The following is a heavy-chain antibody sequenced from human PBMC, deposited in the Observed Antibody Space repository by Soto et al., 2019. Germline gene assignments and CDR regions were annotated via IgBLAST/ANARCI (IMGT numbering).Heavy chain of an antibody. V-gene: IGHV4-34*01. CDR2: INHSGST. CDR3: AREDYDFWSGYYKYNWFDP. CDR1: GGSFSGYY. J-gene: IGHJ5*02. D-gene: IGHD3-3*01. Sequence: SETLSLTCAGYGGSFSGYYWSWIRQPPGKGLEWIGEINHSGSTNYNPSLKSRVTISVDTSKNQFSLKLSSVTAADTAVYYCAREDYDFWSGYYKYNWFDPWGQGTLVTVSS.